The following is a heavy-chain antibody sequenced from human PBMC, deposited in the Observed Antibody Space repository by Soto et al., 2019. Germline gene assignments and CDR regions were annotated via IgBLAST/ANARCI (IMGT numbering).Heavy chain of an antibody. J-gene: IGHJ3*01. CDR2: IYSGGST. D-gene: IGHD3-22*01. CDR1: GFTFSSND. CDR3: ATRPLLPGAP. V-gene: IGHV3-53*01. Sequence: EVQLVESGGGVIQPGGSLRLSCAASGFTFSSNDMNWVRQAPGKGLEWVSLIYSGGSTYYADSVNGRFTISRDNSKNTLYLQMSSLRAEDRAVYYCATRPLLPGAPWGQGTMVTVSS.